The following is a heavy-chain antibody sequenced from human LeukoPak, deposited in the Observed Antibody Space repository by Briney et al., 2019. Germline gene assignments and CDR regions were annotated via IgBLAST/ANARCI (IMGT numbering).Heavy chain of an antibody. CDR2: IYYSGST. Sequence: SETLSLTCTVSGESISGFYWTWIRQPPGKGLEWIGYIYYSGSTNYNPSLKSRVTISVDTSKNQFSLKLSSVTAADTAVYYCARALYSGYDCLFDYWGQGTLVTVSS. J-gene: IGHJ4*02. CDR3: ARALYSGYDCLFDY. D-gene: IGHD5-12*01. CDR1: GESISGFY. V-gene: IGHV4-59*01.